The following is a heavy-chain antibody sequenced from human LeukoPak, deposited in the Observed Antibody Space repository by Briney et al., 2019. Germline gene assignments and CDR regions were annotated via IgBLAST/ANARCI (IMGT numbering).Heavy chain of an antibody. CDR1: GFMFSNYA. CDR3: AKDSGPGSYYPTGDEY. Sequence: GSLLLSCAASGFMFSNYAMTWVRQAPEKGLKWVSSISDSGGGTHYEDSVKGRFTISRDNSKNTLYLQMNSLSAEDTAVYYCAKDSGPGSYYPTGDEYWGQGILVTVSS. D-gene: IGHD3-10*01. CDR2: ISDSGGGT. J-gene: IGHJ4*02. V-gene: IGHV3-23*01.